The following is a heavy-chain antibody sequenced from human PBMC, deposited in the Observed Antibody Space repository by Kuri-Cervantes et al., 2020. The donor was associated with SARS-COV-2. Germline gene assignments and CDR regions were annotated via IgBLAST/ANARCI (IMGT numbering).Heavy chain of an antibody. J-gene: IGHJ4*02. CDR3: ARVRLGELSPWF. CDR2: ISSSSSYI. Sequence: GESLKISCAASGFTFSSYSMNWVRQAPGKGLEWVSSISSSSSYIYYADSVKGRFTISRDNAKNSLYLQMNSLRAEDTAVYYCARVRLGELSPWFWGRGTLVTVSS. D-gene: IGHD3-16*02. V-gene: IGHV3-21*01. CDR1: GFTFSSYS.